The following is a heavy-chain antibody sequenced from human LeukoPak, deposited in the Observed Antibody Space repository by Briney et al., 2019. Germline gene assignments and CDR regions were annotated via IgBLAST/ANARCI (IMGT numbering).Heavy chain of an antibody. CDR3: ARGRWSSSGYQDY. CDR1: GFSVISNY. Sequence: PGGSLRLSCAASGFSVISNYMTWVRQAPGKGLECVSVIYGGGNTYYADSVGGRFTISRDNSKNTLYLQMNSLRVEDTAMYYCARGRWSSSGYQDYWGRGTLVTVSS. V-gene: IGHV3-53*01. J-gene: IGHJ4*02. D-gene: IGHD3-22*01. CDR2: IYGGGNT.